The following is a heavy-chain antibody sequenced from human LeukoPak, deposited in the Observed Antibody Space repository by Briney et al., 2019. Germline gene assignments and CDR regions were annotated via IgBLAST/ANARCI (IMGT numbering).Heavy chain of an antibody. CDR1: GFTFSNAW. V-gene: IGHV3-23*01. D-gene: IGHD6-13*01. CDR3: AKDSSSSWYDY. CDR2: ISGSGGST. Sequence: GGSLRLSCAASGFTFSNAWMSWVRQAPGKGLEWVSAISGSGGSTYYADSVKGRFTISRDNSKNTLYLQMNSLRAEDTAVYYCAKDSSSSWYDYWGQGTLVTVSS. J-gene: IGHJ4*02.